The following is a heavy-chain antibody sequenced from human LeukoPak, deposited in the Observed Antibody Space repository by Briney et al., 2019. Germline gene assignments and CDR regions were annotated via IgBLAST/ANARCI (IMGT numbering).Heavy chain of an antibody. Sequence: SETLSLTCTVSGGSISSSYWSWIRQAPGKGLEWIGYIYYSGSTSYNPSLKSRVTISVDTSKNQFSLKLSSVTAADTAVYYCARGPPPGVTTPHWFDPWGQGTLVTVSS. V-gene: IGHV4-59*12. CDR3: ARGPPPGVTTPHWFDP. D-gene: IGHD4-17*01. CDR1: GGSISSSY. CDR2: IYYSGST. J-gene: IGHJ5*02.